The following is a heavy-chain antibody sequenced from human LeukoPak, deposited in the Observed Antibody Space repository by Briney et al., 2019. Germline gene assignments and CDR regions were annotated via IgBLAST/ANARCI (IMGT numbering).Heavy chain of an antibody. CDR3: ASDSYSSNGYF. V-gene: IGHV4-39*07. D-gene: IGHD5-12*01. Sequence: SETLSLTCTVSGGSISSSSYYWGWIRQPPGKGLEWIGSIYYSGSTYYNPSLKSRVTISLDTTKNQFSLILSSVTAADAAVYFCASDSYSSNGYFWSQGTLVTVSS. CDR1: GGSISSSSYY. J-gene: IGHJ4*02. CDR2: IYYSGST.